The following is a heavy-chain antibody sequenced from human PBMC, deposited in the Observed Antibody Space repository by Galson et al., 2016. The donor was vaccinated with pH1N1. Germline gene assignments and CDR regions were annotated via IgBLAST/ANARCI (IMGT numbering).Heavy chain of an antibody. CDR3: ARQYDFGDYRGDAFDI. Sequence: QSGAEVKKPGESLKISCKASGYSFTRYWIAWVRQVPGKGLEWVGVVNPGGSTIRYSPPFQGQVTISSDKSINTACLQWISLKASDTAPYYCARQYDFGDYRGDAFDIWGQGTMVIVSS. D-gene: IGHD4-17*01. CDR2: VNPGGSTI. J-gene: IGHJ3*02. CDR1: GYSFTRYW. V-gene: IGHV5-51*01.